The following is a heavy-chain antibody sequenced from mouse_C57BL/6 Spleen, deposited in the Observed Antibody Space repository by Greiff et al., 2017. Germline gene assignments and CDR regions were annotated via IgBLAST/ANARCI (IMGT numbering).Heavy chain of an antibody. CDR1: GYTFPSYG. V-gene: IGHV1-58*01. Sequence: EVKLMESGAELVRPGSSVKMSCKTSGYTFPSYGINWVKQRPGQGLEWIGYIYIGNGYTEYNEKFKGKATLTSDTSSSTAYMQLSSLTSEDSAIYFCARREIYYGSSWYFDVWGTGTTVTVSS. CDR3: ARREIYYGSSWYFDV. CDR2: IYIGNGYT. J-gene: IGHJ1*03. D-gene: IGHD1-1*01.